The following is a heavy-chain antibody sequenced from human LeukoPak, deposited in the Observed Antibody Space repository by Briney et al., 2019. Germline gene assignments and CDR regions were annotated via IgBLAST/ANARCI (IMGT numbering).Heavy chain of an antibody. J-gene: IGHJ6*02. D-gene: IGHD4-17*01. CDR1: GFTFDDYA. Sequence: GGSLRLSCTASGFTFDDYAMHWVRQAPGKGLEWVSGISWNSGSIGYADSVKGRFTISRDNAKNSLYLQMNSLRAEDTALYYCAKDMGSGDSSHYGMDVWGQGTTVAVSS. CDR2: ISWNSGSI. V-gene: IGHV3-9*01. CDR3: AKDMGSGDSSHYGMDV.